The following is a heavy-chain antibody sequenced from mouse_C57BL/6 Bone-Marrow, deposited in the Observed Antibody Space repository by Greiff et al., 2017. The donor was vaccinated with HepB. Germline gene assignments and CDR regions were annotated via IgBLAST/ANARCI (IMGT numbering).Heavy chain of an antibody. CDR3: AGGNYGSYFDY. D-gene: IGHD1-1*01. Sequence: ESGPGLVKPSQSLSLTCSVTGYSITSGYYWNWIRQFPGNKLEWMGYISYDGSNNYNPSLKNRISITRDTSKNQFFLKLNSVTTEDTATYYCAGGNYGSYFDYWGQGTTLTVSS. CDR1: GYSITSGYY. CDR2: ISYDGSN. V-gene: IGHV3-6*01. J-gene: IGHJ2*01.